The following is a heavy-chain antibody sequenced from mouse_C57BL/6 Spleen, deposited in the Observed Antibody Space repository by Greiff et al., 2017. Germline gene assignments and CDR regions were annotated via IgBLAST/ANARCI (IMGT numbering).Heavy chain of an antibody. CDR3: VRHYYGSSYYAMDY. CDR1: GFSFNTYA. CDR2: IRSKSNNYAT. D-gene: IGHD1-1*01. J-gene: IGHJ4*01. V-gene: IGHV10-1*01. Sequence: DVQLVESGGGLVQPKGSLKLSCAASGFSFNTYAMNWVRQAPGKGLEWVARIRSKSNNYATYYADSVKDRFTISRDDSESMLYLQMNNLKTEDTAMYYCVRHYYGSSYYAMDYWGQGTSVTVSS.